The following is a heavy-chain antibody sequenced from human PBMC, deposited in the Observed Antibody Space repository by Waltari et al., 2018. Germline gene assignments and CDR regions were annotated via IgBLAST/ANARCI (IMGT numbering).Heavy chain of an antibody. CDR2: IIPNLGIA. D-gene: IGHD5-12*01. J-gene: IGHJ4*02. V-gene: IGHV1-69*02. CDR3: AVSSGYDHKVDY. CDR1: GGTFSSYT. Sequence: QVQLVQSGAEVKKPGSSVKVSCKASGGTFSSYTISWVRQAPGQGLEWMGRIIPNLGIANYAQKFQGRVTITADKSTSTAYMELSSLRSEDTAVYYCAVSSGYDHKVDYWGQGTLVTVSS.